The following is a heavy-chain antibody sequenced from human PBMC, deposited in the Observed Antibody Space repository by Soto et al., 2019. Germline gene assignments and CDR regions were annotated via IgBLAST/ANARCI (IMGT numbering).Heavy chain of an antibody. CDR2: INPKSGGT. V-gene: IGHV1-2*04. CDR3: ARGDSTDCSNGVCSFFYNHDMDV. Sequence: ASVKVSCKASGYSFTDYHIHWVRRAPGQGLEWLGRINPKSGGTSTAQKFQGWVTMTTDTSISTASMELTRLTSDDTAIYYCARGDSTDCSNGVCSFFYNHDMDVWGQGTTVTVSS. CDR1: GYSFTDYH. J-gene: IGHJ6*02. D-gene: IGHD2-8*01.